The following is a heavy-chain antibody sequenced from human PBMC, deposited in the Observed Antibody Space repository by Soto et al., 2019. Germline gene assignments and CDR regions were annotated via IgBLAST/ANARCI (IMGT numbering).Heavy chain of an antibody. Sequence: EVQLLESGGGLAQPGGSLRLSCTATDHAMSWVRQAPGKGLEWVSAISGSGDVTHYGDSVKGRFTISRDNSKNTMYLQMDSLRVDDTAVYYCATSIYTTIPGGMDVWGQGTTVTVSS. J-gene: IGHJ6*02. CDR1: DHA. CDR3: ATSIYTTIPGGMDV. CDR2: ISGSGDVT. D-gene: IGHD2-2*02. V-gene: IGHV3-20*04.